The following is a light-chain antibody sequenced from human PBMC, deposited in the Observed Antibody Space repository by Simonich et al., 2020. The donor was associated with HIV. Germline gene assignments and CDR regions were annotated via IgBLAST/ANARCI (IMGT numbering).Light chain of an antibody. Sequence: QLVLTQSPSASASLGASVKLTCTLSSGHSSYAVAWHQPLPENGPQYLMKVNSDGTHNKGDGIPDLFSGSSSGAERYLTISSLQSEDEADYYCQTWGTGIQVFGGGTKLTVL. J-gene: IGLJ3*02. CDR2: VNSDGTH. CDR3: QTWGTGIQV. V-gene: IGLV4-69*01. CDR1: SGHSSYA.